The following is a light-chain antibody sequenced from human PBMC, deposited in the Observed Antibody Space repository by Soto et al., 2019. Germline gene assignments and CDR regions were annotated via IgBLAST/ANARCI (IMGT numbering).Light chain of an antibody. CDR3: QQRSNWPST. V-gene: IGKV3-11*01. CDR2: DVS. J-gene: IGKJ5*01. Sequence: EVVMTQSPATLSVCPGESATLSCRASQSVSGYLAWYQQKPGQAPRLLIYDVSNRAAGIPDRFSGSGSGTDFILTISNLEPEDFAVYYCQQRSNWPSTLGQGTRLEIK. CDR1: QSVSGY.